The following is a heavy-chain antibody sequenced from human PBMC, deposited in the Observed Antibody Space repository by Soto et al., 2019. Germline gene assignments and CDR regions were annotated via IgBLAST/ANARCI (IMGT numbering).Heavy chain of an antibody. J-gene: IGHJ4*02. D-gene: IGHD6-13*01. V-gene: IGHV3-23*01. CDR3: AKGRLSATGLED. Sequence: GGSLRLSCEGSGFTFSSSAMTWVRQAPGQGLDWVSSVSNSGDDTYYTDSVEGRFTISRDNSKNTLYLQMNSLRAEDTAIYRCAKGRLSATGLEDWGQGTLVTVSS. CDR2: VSNSGDDT. CDR1: GFTFSSSA.